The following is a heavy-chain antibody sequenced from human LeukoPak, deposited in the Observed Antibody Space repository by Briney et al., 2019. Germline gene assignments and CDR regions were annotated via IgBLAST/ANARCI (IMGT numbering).Heavy chain of an antibody. CDR1: GGSISSSFYY. CDR2: IYYSGST. V-gene: IGHV4-39*01. J-gene: IGHJ5*02. CDR3: XRXXRXXXXVDH. Sequence: PSETLSLTCTVSGGSISSSFYYWGWIRQPPGKGLEWIGSIYYSGSTYYNPSLKSRVTISVDTSKNQFSLKLRSVTAADTAVYXXXRXXRXXXXVDHCGXGTLVTVSS.